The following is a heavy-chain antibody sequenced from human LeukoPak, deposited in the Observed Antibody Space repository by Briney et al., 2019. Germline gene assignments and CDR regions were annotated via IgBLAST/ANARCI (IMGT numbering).Heavy chain of an antibody. CDR1: GFTASSNY. CDR2: IYSGGST. Sequence: GGSLRLSCAASGFTASSNYMSWVRQAPGKGLEWVSVIYSGGSTYYADSVKGRFTISRDNSKNTLYLQMNSLRAEDTAVYYCARAPYYYDSSGYPNDAFDIWGQGTMVTVSS. D-gene: IGHD3-22*01. J-gene: IGHJ3*02. CDR3: ARAPYYYDSSGYPNDAFDI. V-gene: IGHV3-53*01.